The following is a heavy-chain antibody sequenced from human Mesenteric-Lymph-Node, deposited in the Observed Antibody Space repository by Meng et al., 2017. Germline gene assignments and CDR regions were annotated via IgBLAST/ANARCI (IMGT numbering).Heavy chain of an antibody. V-gene: IGHV4-30-4*01. D-gene: IGHD2/OR15-2a*01. CDR2: INHSGST. J-gene: IGHJ4*02. CDR1: GGSISSGDSY. Sequence: QVHRKEPGPGLGKPLQPLSLTCSVSGGSISSGDSYWSWIRQPPGKGLEWIGEINHSGSTNYNPSLKSRVTISVDTSKNQFSLKLSSVTAADTAVYNCARGFLSFVRVFDYWGQGTLVTVSS. CDR3: ARGFLSFVRVFDY.